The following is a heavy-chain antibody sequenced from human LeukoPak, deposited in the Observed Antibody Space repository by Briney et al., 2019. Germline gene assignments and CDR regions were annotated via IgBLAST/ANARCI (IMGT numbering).Heavy chain of an antibody. CDR1: AYSCTNYW. J-gene: IGHJ4*02. CDR3: ARRTYSGSYWRGYSFDY. CDR2: IYPGDSDT. D-gene: IGHD1-26*01. Sequence: GESLKISCNGSAYSCTNYWIGWVRQMPGKGLEWMGIIYPGDSDTRYSPSFQGQVTISADKSIGTAYLQWNWSSLTASDTAIYYCARRTYSGSYWRGYSFDYWGQGTLVTVSS. V-gene: IGHV5-51*01.